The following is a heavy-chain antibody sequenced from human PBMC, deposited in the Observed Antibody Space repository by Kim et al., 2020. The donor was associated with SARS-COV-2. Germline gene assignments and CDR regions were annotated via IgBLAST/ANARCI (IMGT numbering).Heavy chain of an antibody. CDR3: AKDGRDGYNFVDY. V-gene: IGHV3-43*02. J-gene: IGHJ4*02. D-gene: IGHD5-12*01. CDR1: GFTFDDYA. Sequence: GGSLRLSCAASGFTFDDYAMHWVRQAPGKGLEWVSLISGDGGSTYYADSVKGRFTISRDNSKNSLYLQMNSLRTEDNALYYCAKDGRDGYNFVDYWGQGTLVTVSS. CDR2: ISGDGGST.